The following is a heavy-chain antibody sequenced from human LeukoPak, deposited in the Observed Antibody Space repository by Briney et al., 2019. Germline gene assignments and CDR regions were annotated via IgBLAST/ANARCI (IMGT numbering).Heavy chain of an antibody. CDR1: GYTFTGYY. D-gene: IGHD3-10*01. CDR3: ARDLQLLWFGELLYGRDDAFDI. CDR2: INPNSGGT. Sequence: ASVKVSCKASGYTFTGYYMHWVRQAPGQGLEWMGWINPNSGGTNYAQKFQGRVTMTRDTSISTAYMELSRLRSDDTAVYYCARDLQLLWFGELLYGRDDAFDIWGQGTMVTVSS. V-gene: IGHV1-2*02. J-gene: IGHJ3*02.